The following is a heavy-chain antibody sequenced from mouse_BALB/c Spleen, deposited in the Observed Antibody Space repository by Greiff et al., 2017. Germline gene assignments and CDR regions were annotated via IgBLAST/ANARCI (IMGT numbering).Heavy chain of an antibody. Sequence: ESGPGLVKPSQSLSLTCSVTGYSITSGYYWNWIRQFPGNKLEWMGYISYDGSNNYNPSLKNRISITRDTSKNQFFLKLNSVTTEDTATYYCAGDDGPYYAMDYWGQGTSVTVSS. D-gene: IGHD2-3*01. V-gene: IGHV3-6*02. CDR1: GYSITSGYY. J-gene: IGHJ4*01. CDR3: AGDDGPYYAMDY. CDR2: ISYDGSN.